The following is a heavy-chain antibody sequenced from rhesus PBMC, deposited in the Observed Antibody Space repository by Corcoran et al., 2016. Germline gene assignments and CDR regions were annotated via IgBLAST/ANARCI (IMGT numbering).Heavy chain of an antibody. J-gene: IGHJ4*01. V-gene: IGHV1-198*02. D-gene: IGHD4-29*01. Sequence: QVQLVQSGAEVKKPGASVKVSCKASGFTFGSYAISWVRQAPGQGLEWMGVSLPRVGITNDAEKFQGRVTSTADTSTSTAYMERSSLRSEDPAVYYCAREDGSNSYCFDYWGQGVLVTVSS. CDR2: SLPRVGIT. CDR1: GFTFGSYA. CDR3: AREDGSNSYCFDY.